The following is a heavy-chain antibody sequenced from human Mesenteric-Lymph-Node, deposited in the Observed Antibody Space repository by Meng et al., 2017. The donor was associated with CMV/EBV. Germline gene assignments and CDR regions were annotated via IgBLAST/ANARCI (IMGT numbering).Heavy chain of an antibody. Sequence: GGSLRLSCAASGFTFRTSEMNWVRQAPGKGLECLSYISGSSDSIYYADSVRGRFSISRDNAKDSVLLQMNSLSAEDTAVYYCVRVGSPQQTFDFWGRGTMVTVSS. CDR2: ISGSSDSI. V-gene: IGHV3-48*03. D-gene: IGHD6-13*01. CDR3: VRVGSPQQTFDF. J-gene: IGHJ3*01. CDR1: GFTFRTSE.